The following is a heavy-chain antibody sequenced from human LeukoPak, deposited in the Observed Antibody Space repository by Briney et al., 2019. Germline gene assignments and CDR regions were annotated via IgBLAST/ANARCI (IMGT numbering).Heavy chain of an antibody. V-gene: IGHV1-69*01. J-gene: IGHJ3*02. D-gene: IGHD2-2*01. Sequence: SVKVSCKASGGTFSSYAISWVRQAPGQGLEWMGGIIPIFGTANYAQKFQGRVTITADESTSTAYMELSSLRSEDTAVYYCARDRFVGSIVVVPAPHAFDIWGQGTMVTVSS. CDR3: ARDRFVGSIVVVPAPHAFDI. CDR1: GGTFSSYA. CDR2: IIPIFGTA.